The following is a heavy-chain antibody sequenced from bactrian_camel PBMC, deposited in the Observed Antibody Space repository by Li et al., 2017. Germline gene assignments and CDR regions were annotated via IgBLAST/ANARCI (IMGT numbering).Heavy chain of an antibody. CDR2: IYTGADTT. CDR1: SHTDSEHLFSRNC. D-gene: IGHD7*01. V-gene: IGHV3S1*01. CDR3: AADFPRRSPEGPRCSEEQKNGGLAY. J-gene: IGHJ4*01. Sequence: HVQLVESGGGSVQAGGSLKLSCATSSHTDSEHLFSRNCIGWFRQAPGKGREGVATIYTGADTTYYADSVKGRFTISQDKAKNTLYLQMNSLNPEDTAMYYCAADFPRRSPEGPRCSEEQKNGGLAYWGQGTQVTVS.